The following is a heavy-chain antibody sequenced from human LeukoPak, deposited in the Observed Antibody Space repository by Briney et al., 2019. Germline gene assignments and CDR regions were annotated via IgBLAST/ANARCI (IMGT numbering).Heavy chain of an antibody. CDR1: GGSISSYY. V-gene: IGHV4-4*07. CDR2: IYTSGST. Sequence: KSSETLSLTCTVSGGSISSYYWSWIRQPAGKGPEWIGRIYTSGSTNYNPSLKSRVAMSVDTSKNQFSLKLSSVTAADTAVYYCARDTYYYDSSGYWPAFDIWGQGTMVTVSS. CDR3: ARDTYYYDSSGYWPAFDI. D-gene: IGHD3-22*01. J-gene: IGHJ3*02.